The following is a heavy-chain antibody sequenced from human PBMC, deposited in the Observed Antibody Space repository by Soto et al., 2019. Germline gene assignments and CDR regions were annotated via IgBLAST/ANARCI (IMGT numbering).Heavy chain of an antibody. J-gene: IGHJ4*02. Sequence: PGGSLRLSCAASGFTLPGYSINWVRQAQGKGLEWVSYISSSSDTIYYADSVKGRFTISRDNAKNLLYLQMKSLRAEDTAVYYCARSSTFYDYWGQGTPVTVSS. D-gene: IGHD6-6*01. V-gene: IGHV3-48*01. CDR3: ARSSTFYDY. CDR2: ISSSSDTI. CDR1: GFTLPGYS.